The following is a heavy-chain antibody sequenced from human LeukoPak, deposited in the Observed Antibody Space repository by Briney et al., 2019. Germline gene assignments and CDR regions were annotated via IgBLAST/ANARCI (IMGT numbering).Heavy chain of an antibody. V-gene: IGHV3-7*01. CDR2: IKQDGSEK. J-gene: IGHJ4*02. Sequence: GGSLRLSCAASGFTFSNYWMSWVRQAPGKGLEWVANIKQDGSEKYYVDSVKGRFTISRDNAKNSLYLQMNSLRAEDTAVYYCAKGGVIQLWLLDYWGQGTLVTVSS. CDR1: GFTFSNYW. CDR3: AKGGVIQLWLLDY. D-gene: IGHD5-18*01.